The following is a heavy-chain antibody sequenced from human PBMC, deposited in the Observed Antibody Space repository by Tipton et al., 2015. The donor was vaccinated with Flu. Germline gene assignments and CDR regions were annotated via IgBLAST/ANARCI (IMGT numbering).Heavy chain of an antibody. D-gene: IGHD2-8*02. V-gene: IGHV3-33*06. CDR1: GFIFSTYG. CDR2: IWHDGSNE. CDR3: VKGPDWWGYYGMDV. J-gene: IGHJ6*02. Sequence: SLRLSCAASGFIFSTYGMHWVRQAPGKGLEWVAVIWHDGSNEYYADSVKGRFTISRDNSKNTIYLQMNSLRAEDTAVYYCVKGPDWWGYYGMDVWGQGTTVTFSS.